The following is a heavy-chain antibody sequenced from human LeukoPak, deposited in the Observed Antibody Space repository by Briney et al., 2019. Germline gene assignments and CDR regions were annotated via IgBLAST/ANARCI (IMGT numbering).Heavy chain of an antibody. CDR3: AKLSGGRYCSGGSCYFDY. Sequence: GASVKVSCKASGYTFTSYGISWVRQAPGQGLEWMGRIIPILGIANYAQKFQGRVTITADKSTSTAYMELSSLRSEDMAVYYCAKLSGGRYCSGGSCYFDYWGQGTLVTVSS. CDR1: GYTFTSYG. V-gene: IGHV1-69*04. J-gene: IGHJ4*02. D-gene: IGHD2-15*01. CDR2: IIPILGIA.